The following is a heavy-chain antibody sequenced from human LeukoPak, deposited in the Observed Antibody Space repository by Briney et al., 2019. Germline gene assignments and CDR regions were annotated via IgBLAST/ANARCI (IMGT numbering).Heavy chain of an antibody. J-gene: IGHJ4*02. CDR2: ISGSGGST. Sequence: PGGSLRLSCAASGFTFSSYGMSWVRQAPGKGLEWVSAISGSGGSTYYADSVKGRFTISRDNSKNTLYLQMNSLRAEDTAVYYCARDSLGDVLQWLPTYFDYWGQGTLVTVSS. CDR3: ARDSLGDVLQWLPTYFDY. V-gene: IGHV3-23*01. D-gene: IGHD6-19*01. CDR1: GFTFSSYG.